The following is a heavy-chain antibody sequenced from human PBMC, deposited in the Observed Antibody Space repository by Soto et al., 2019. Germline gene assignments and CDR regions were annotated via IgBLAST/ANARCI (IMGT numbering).Heavy chain of an antibody. D-gene: IGHD6-6*01. CDR2: IIPIFGTA. CDR3: ARDYSEYSSSPYGMDV. J-gene: IGHJ6*02. V-gene: IGHV1-69*01. Sequence: QVQLVESGAEVKKPGSSVKVSCKASGGTFSSYAISWVRQAPGQGLEWMGGIIPIFGTANYAQKFQGRVTITADESTSTAYMELSSLRSEDTAVYYCARDYSEYSSSPYGMDVWGQGTTVTVSS. CDR1: GGTFSSYA.